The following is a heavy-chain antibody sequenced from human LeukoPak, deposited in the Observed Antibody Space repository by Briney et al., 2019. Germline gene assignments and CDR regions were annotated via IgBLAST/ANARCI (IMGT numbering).Heavy chain of an antibody. CDR3: AKDRLLWFGEHNWFDP. D-gene: IGHD3-10*01. Sequence: QPGGSLRLSCAASGFTFSRYSMNWVRQAPGKGLEWVAFIRYDGSNKYYADSVKGRFTISRDNSKNTLYLQMNSLRAEDTAVYYCAKDRLLWFGEHNWFDPWGQGTLVTVSS. CDR1: GFTFSRYS. V-gene: IGHV3-30*02. CDR2: IRYDGSNK. J-gene: IGHJ5*02.